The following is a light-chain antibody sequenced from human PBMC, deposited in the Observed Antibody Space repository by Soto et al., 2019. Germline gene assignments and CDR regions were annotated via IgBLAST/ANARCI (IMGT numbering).Light chain of an antibody. V-gene: IGKV3-15*01. CDR1: QSVSSH. Sequence: EIVMRQSPATLFVALGEGATLSCRASQSVSSHLAWYQHKPGQAPRLLIYGASTRASGIPARFSGSGSETDFSLTISSLEPEDFALYYCQQYGGSPITFGLGTRLEI. CDR3: QQYGGSPIT. CDR2: GAS. J-gene: IGKJ5*01.